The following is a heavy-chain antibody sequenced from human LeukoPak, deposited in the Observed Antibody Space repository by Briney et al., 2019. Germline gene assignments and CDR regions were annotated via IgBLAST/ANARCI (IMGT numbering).Heavy chain of an antibody. CDR1: GGTFSSYA. D-gene: IGHD6-6*01. Sequence: SVKVSCKASGGTFSSYAISWVRQAPGQGLEWMGGIIPIFGTANYAQKFQGRVTITADESTSTAYMELSSLRSEDTAVYYCARGPVEYSSSSHWFDPWGQGTLVTVSS. J-gene: IGHJ5*02. V-gene: IGHV1-69*13. CDR2: IIPIFGTA. CDR3: ARGPVEYSSSSHWFDP.